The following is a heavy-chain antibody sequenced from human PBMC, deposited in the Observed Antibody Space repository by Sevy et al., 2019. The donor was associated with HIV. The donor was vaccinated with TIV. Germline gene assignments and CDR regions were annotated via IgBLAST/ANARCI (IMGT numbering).Heavy chain of an antibody. CDR2: ITGSGSTT. J-gene: IGHJ5*02. D-gene: IGHD7-27*01. Sequence: GGSLRLSCAASGFTFSGYAMSWVRQAPGKGLEWVSLITGSGSTTYYADSVKGRFTISRDNSKNNVNLQMNSLRVEDTAMYYCAKETWGLFDPWGQGILVTVSS. CDR3: AKETWGLFDP. V-gene: IGHV3-23*01. CDR1: GFTFSGYA.